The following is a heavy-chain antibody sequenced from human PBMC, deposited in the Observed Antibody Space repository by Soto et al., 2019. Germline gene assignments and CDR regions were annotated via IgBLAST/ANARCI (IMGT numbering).Heavy chain of an antibody. V-gene: IGHV1-69*01. Sequence: VQLVQSGAEVKKPGSSVKVSCKASGGTFSIYPFIWVRQAPGQGLDWMGGIIPIFGTTDYGQRFQGRVTITADESTNTAYMELSSLRSYDTAVYYCARGLYCGGGCYSHFDYWGQGTLVTVSS. CDR1: GGTFSIYP. D-gene: IGHD2-21*02. J-gene: IGHJ4*02. CDR2: IIPIFGTT. CDR3: ARGLYCGGGCYSHFDY.